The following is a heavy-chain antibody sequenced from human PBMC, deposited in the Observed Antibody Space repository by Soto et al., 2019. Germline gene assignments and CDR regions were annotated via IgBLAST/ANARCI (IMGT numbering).Heavy chain of an antibody. CDR2: ISVFKGTT. J-gene: IGHJ6*02. CDR1: GYTFTSYG. CDR3: AREGSTIRNYDYYYYGMDV. Sequence: QVQLVQSGGEVKKPGASVKVSCKASGYTFTSYGVSWVRQAPGQGLEWMGWISVFKGTTNYAQKFQGRVPMTTDTSTSTAHMELRSLRSDDTAVYYCAREGSTIRNYDYYYYGMDVWGQGTTVTVSS. D-gene: IGHD5-12*01. V-gene: IGHV1-18*01.